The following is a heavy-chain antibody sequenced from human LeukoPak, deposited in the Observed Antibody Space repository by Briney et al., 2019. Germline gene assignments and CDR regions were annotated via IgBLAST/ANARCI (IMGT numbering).Heavy chain of an antibody. J-gene: IGHJ4*02. V-gene: IGHV3-30*03. CDR2: ISYDGRNK. CDR1: GFIFSSYG. D-gene: IGHD2-8*02. CDR3: ARDLSEKYCIDY. Sequence: GGSLRLSCAASGFIFSSYGMHWVRQAPGKGLEWVAVISYDGRNKYYADSVKGRFTISRDNSKNTLSLQMNSLRAEDTAIYYCARDLSEKYCIDYWGQGTLVTVSS.